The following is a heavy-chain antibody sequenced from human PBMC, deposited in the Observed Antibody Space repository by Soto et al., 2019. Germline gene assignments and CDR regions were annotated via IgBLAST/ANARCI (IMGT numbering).Heavy chain of an antibody. CDR2: IRSKAYGGTT. J-gene: IGHJ4*02. CDR3: TGDRSGWSPN. Sequence: EVQLVESGGGLVQPGRSLRLSCTASGFTFGDYAMSWFRQAPGKGLEWVGFIRSKAYGGTTEYAASVKGRFTISRDDSKSIAYLKMNSLKTEDTDGYYCTGDRSGWSPNWGQGTLVTVSS. D-gene: IGHD6-19*01. CDR1: GFTFGDYA. V-gene: IGHV3-49*03.